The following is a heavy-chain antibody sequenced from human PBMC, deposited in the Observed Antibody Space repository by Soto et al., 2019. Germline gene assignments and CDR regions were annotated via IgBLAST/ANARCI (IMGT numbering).Heavy chain of an antibody. J-gene: IGHJ5*02. CDR2: IGSTGSVT. CDR1: GFTFSAYS. V-gene: IGHV3-21*05. Sequence: LSCAASGFTFSAYSMNWVRQAPGKGLEWVSFIGSTGSVTHYADSVKGRFTISRDNAKNTVYLQMNSLRAEDTAVYYCGRDFNWAVDTWGQGTLVTVSS. CDR3: GRDFNWAVDT. D-gene: IGHD3-16*01.